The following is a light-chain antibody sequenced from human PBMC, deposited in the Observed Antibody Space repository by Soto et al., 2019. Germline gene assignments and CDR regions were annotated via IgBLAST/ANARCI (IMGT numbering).Light chain of an antibody. CDR1: SSDVGGYNY. Sequence: QSALTQPAPVSGSPGQSITISCTGTSSDVGGYNYVSWYQQHPGKAPKLMIYEVSNRPSGVSNRLSGSKSRNTASLTISGLQAEVEADYYCSSYTSSSTRVFGGGTKLTVL. CDR3: SSYTSSSTRV. J-gene: IGLJ3*02. CDR2: EVS. V-gene: IGLV2-14*01.